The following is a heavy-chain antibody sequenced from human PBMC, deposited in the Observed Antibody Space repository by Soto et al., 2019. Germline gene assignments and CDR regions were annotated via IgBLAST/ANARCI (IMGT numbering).Heavy chain of an antibody. Sequence: EVQLLESGGGLVQPGGSLRLSCAASGFTFSSYGMSWVRQAPGKWLEWVSGVSGSGAGTYYADSVKGRFTISRDNSKNTVYLHMNSLRAEDTAVYHCAKELVGSGSYPSNVEYYFDYWGQGTLVTVSS. J-gene: IGHJ4*02. CDR3: AKELVGSGSYPSNVEYYFDY. CDR2: VSGSGAGT. CDR1: GFTFSSYG. D-gene: IGHD1-26*01. V-gene: IGHV3-23*01.